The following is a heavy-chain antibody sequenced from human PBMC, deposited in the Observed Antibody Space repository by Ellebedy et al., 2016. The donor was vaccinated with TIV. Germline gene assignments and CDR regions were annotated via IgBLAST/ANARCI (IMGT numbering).Heavy chain of an antibody. D-gene: IGHD6-19*01. V-gene: IGHV3-23*01. CDR3: ARASSGFDL. CDR1: GSPFKNHA. Sequence: GESLKISCAASGSPFKNHAVSWVRQAPGKGLEWVSAISGGGGSTSYTDSVKGRFTISSDNSKNSLYLQMNSLRAVDTAMYYCARASSGFDLWGRGTLVTVSS. J-gene: IGHJ2*01. CDR2: ISGGGGST.